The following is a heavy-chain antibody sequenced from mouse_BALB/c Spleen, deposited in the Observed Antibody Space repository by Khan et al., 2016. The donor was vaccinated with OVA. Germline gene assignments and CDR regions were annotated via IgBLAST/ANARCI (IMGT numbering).Heavy chain of an antibody. CDR3: SRSNCYGNTLYAWDY. Sequence: DLVKPGASVRLSCKASGYTFTSYWINWIKQRPGQGLEWIGHIAPGSSSSYYNQMFKGKATLTVDTSSTTAYIQLSSLSSEDSAVYFCSRSNCYGNTLYAWDYWGQGTADTVSS. CDR1: GYTFTSYW. J-gene: IGHJ4*01. D-gene: IGHD1-1*01. V-gene: IGHV1S41*01. CDR2: IAPGSSSS.